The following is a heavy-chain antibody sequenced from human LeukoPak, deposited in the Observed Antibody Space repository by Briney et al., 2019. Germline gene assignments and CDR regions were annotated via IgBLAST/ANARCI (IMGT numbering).Heavy chain of an antibody. CDR1: GVSITTYY. V-gene: IGHV4-59*13. D-gene: IGHD3-10*01. CDR2: IYHSGST. Sequence: SETLSLTCTVSGVSITTYYWSWIRQPPGKGLEWIGYIYHSGSTNYNPSLKSRVTISVDTSKNEFSLKLASVTAADTAVYYCAREANYYGSGSYFEGTFDYWGQGSLVTVSS. J-gene: IGHJ4*02. CDR3: AREANYYGSGSYFEGTFDY.